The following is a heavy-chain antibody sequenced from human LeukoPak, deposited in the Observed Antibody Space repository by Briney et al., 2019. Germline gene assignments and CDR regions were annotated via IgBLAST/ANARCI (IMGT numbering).Heavy chain of an antibody. CDR2: IYYIGST. CDR3: ARAKAARPFHYYYYMDV. Sequence: SETLSLTCTVSGDSISSYYCSWIRQPAGKGLEWVGYIYYIGSTNYNPSLKSRVTISVDTSKNQFSLKLSSVTTADTAVYYCARAKAARPFHYYYYMDVWGKGTTVTVSS. J-gene: IGHJ6*03. D-gene: IGHD6-6*01. CDR1: GDSISSYY. V-gene: IGHV4-59*01.